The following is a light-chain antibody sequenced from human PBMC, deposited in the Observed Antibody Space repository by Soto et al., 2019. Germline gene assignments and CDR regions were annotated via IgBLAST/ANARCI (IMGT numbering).Light chain of an antibody. CDR2: GAS. J-gene: IGKJ5*01. CDR3: QQYGSSPRT. CDR1: QSVSSN. Sequence: EIVMTQSPATLSVSPGERATLPCRASQSVSSNLAWYQQKPGQAPRLLIYGASTRATGIPDRFSGSGSGTDFTLTVSRLEPEDFAVYYCQQYGSSPRTFGQGTRLEIK. V-gene: IGKV3-20*01.